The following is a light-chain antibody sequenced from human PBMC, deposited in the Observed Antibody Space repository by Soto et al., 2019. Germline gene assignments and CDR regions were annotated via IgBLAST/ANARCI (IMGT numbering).Light chain of an antibody. J-gene: IGLJ3*02. CDR1: SSNIGSNT. CDR3: AAWDDSLNGWV. V-gene: IGLV1-44*01. CDR2: SNN. Sequence: QSVLTQPPSASGTPGQRVTISCSGSSSNIGSNTVNWYQQLPGTAPKLLIYSNNQRPSGVPDRFSGSKSGTSASLAISRLQSEDEADYYFAAWDDSLNGWVFGGGTKLTVL.